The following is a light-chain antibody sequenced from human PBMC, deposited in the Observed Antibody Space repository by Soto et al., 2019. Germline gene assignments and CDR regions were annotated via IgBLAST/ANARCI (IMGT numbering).Light chain of an antibody. CDR1: QSISTW. V-gene: IGKV1-5*03. CDR2: KAC. J-gene: IGKJ2*01. CDR3: QQYNGYPHT. Sequence: DIQMTQSPSTLSASVGDRVTITCRASQSISTWLAWYQQKPGKAPKLLIYKACSLRNGVPSRFSGSGSGTEFSLTIYSLRPDDFARYYCQQYNGYPHTVGQETNLEIK.